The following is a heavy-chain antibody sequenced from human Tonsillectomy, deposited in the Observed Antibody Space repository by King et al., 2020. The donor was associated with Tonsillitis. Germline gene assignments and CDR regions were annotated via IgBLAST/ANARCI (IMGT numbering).Heavy chain of an antibody. Sequence: VQLVESGGGLVQPGRSLRLSCTASGFTFHDYGMSWFRQAPGKGLEWLSFIRSRAYGGTPEYAASVKGRFTISRDDSNSIAYLQMNSLKTDDTAVYFCSRGGFYDSENWFDSRGQGTLVTVSS. CDR2: IRSRAYGGTP. V-gene: IGHV3-49*03. J-gene: IGHJ5*01. D-gene: IGHD3-22*01. CDR3: SRGGFYDSENWFDS. CDR1: GFTFHDYG.